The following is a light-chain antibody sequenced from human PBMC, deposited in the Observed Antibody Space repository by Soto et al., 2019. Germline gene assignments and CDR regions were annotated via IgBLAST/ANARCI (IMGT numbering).Light chain of an antibody. CDR2: WAS. Sequence: DIVMTQSPDSLAVSLGERATINCKSSQSVLYSSNNKNYLAWYQQKPGQPPKLLIYWASTRESGVPDRFSGSGSGTDFTLTISSLQAEDVAVYYCPHYYSTPQTFGQGTKLEIK. J-gene: IGKJ2*01. V-gene: IGKV4-1*01. CDR3: PHYYSTPQT. CDR1: QSVLYSSNNKNY.